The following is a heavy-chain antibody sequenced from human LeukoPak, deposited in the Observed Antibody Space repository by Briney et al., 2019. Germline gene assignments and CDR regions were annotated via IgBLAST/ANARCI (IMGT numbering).Heavy chain of an antibody. V-gene: IGHV4-34*01. CDR1: GGSFSGYY. CDR2: INHSGST. J-gene: IGHJ4*02. CDR3: ARGRGYSYGLRPNRRFYFDY. D-gene: IGHD5-18*01. Sequence: SETLSLTCAVYGGSFSGYYWSWIRQPPGKGLEWIGEINHSGSTNYNPSLKSRAIISVDTSKNQFSLKLSSVTAADTAVYYCARGRGYSYGLRPNRRFYFDYWGQGTLVTVSS.